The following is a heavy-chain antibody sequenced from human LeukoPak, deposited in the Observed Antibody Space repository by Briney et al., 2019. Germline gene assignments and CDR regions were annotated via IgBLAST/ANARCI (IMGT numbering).Heavy chain of an antibody. CDR3: ARDAESRFDTSGNYFDS. V-gene: IGHV3-66*01. CDR2: IYSGGST. Sequence: GGSLRLSCAASGFTVSNSYMSWVRQAPGKGLEWVSVIYSGGSTYYADSVKGRFTVSRDNSKNTLSLQMNSLRAEDTAVYYCARDAESRFDTSGNYFDSWGLGTLVTLPS. CDR1: GFTVSNSY. D-gene: IGHD3-22*01. J-gene: IGHJ4*02.